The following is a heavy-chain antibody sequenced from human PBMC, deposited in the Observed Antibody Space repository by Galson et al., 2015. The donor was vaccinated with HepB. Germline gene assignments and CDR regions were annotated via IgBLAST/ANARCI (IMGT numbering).Heavy chain of an antibody. Sequence: SLRLSCAASGFTFSSYWMHWVRQAPGKGLVWVSRIHSDGISTTYADSVKGRFTISRDNAKNTLYLQMNSLRVEDTAVYYCARGGGGGNPDYWGQGTLVTVSS. CDR3: ARGGGGGNPDY. D-gene: IGHD4-23*01. V-gene: IGHV3-74*03. J-gene: IGHJ4*02. CDR2: IHSDGIST. CDR1: GFTFSSYW.